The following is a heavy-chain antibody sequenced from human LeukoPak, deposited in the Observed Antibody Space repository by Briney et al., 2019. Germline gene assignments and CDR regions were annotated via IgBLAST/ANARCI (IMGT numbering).Heavy chain of an antibody. CDR2: IYHSGST. Sequence: PSETLSLTCSVSGVSIHSSNWWSWLRQPPGKGLEWIGEIYHSGSTHYNPSLKSRVTISVDTSKNHFSLKMSSVTAADTAVYFCAREVGGLRHIDYWGRGRLVTVSS. V-gene: IGHV4-4*02. D-gene: IGHD4-17*01. J-gene: IGHJ4*02. CDR1: GVSIHSSNW. CDR3: AREVGGLRHIDY.